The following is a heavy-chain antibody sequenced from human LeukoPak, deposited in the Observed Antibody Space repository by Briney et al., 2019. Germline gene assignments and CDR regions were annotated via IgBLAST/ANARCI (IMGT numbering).Heavy chain of an antibody. CDR2: ISSSSSYI. D-gene: IGHD6-19*01. Sequence: PGGSLRLSCAASGFTFSSYSMNWVRQAPGKGLEWVSSISSSSSYIYYADSVKGRFTISRDNAKNSLYLQMNSLRAEDTAVYYCARDQGIAVAGTDLGMDVWGQGTTVTVSS. J-gene: IGHJ6*02. V-gene: IGHV3-21*01. CDR3: ARDQGIAVAGTDLGMDV. CDR1: GFTFSSYS.